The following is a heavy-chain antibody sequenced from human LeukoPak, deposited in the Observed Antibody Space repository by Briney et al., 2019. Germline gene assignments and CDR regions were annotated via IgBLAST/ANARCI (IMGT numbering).Heavy chain of an antibody. CDR3: ARDRATDYGMDI. CDR1: GFTFGTYA. Sequence: GGSLRLSCAASGFTFGTYAMDWVRQAPGKGLEWVSVIYSGGSTYYAGSVKGRFTISRDNSKNTLYLQMNSLRAEDTAVYYCARDRATDYGMDIWGQGTTVTVSS. CDR2: IYSGGST. V-gene: IGHV3-53*01. J-gene: IGHJ6*02. D-gene: IGHD5-12*01.